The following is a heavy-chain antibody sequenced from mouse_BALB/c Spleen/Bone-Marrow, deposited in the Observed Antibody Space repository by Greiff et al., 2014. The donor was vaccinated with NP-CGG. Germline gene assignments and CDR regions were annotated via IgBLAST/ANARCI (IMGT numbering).Heavy chain of an antibody. J-gene: IGHJ1*01. Sequence: VKLVESGPGLVKPSQSLSITCTVSGFSLTTYGLHWVRQSPGKGLEWLGVIWSGGGTDYNAAFISRLIITKDNSKSQVFFKMNSLQTNDTAMYYCARKGYTGYFDVWGAGTTVTVPS. D-gene: IGHD2-2*01. CDR2: IWSGGGT. CDR1: GFSLTTYG. CDR3: ARKGYTGYFDV. V-gene: IGHV2-2*02.